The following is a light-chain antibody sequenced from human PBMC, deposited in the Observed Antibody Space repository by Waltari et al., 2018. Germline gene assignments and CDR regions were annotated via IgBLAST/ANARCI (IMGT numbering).Light chain of an antibody. CDR2: DVT. J-gene: IGLJ2*01. V-gene: IGLV2-14*03. Sequence: QSALTQPASVSGSPGQSITISCTGTSGDVGGYKYVSLYQQHPGKAPKLMIYDVTNRPSGVSNRFSGSKSGNTASLTISGLQAEDEADYYCSSYTSSSTLAFGGGTKLTVL. CDR1: SGDVGGYKY. CDR3: SSYTSSSTLA.